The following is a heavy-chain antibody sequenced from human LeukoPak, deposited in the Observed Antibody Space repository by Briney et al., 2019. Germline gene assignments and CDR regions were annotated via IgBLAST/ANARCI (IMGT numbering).Heavy chain of an antibody. CDR3: ARDKLGISDY. CDR1: GGSINISTYY. J-gene: IGHJ4*02. V-gene: IGHV4-39*07. CDR2: SYYGGIT. D-gene: IGHD7-27*01. Sequence: SETLSLTCTVSGGSINISTYYWGWIRQPPGKGLEWIGSSYYGGITYYNPSLKSRVTISVDTSKNQFSLKLSSVTAADTAVYYCARDKLGISDYWGQGTLVTVSS.